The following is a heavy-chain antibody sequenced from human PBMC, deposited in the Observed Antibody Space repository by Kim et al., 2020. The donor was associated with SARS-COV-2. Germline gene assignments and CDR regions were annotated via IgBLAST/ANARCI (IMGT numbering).Heavy chain of an antibody. D-gene: IGHD5-18*01. V-gene: IGHV4-34*01. CDR1: GGSFSGYY. CDR2: INHSGST. Sequence: GSLSLTCAVYGGSFSGYYWSWIRQPPGKGLEWIGEINHSGSTNYNPSLKSRVTISVDTSKNQFSLKLSSVTAADTAVYYCARSPLKRGYGLKGAFDIWGQGTMVTVSS. CDR3: ARSPLKRGYGLKGAFDI. J-gene: IGHJ3*02.